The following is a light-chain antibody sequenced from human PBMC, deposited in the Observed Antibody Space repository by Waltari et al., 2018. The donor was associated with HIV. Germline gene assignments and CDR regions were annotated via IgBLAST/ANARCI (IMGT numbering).Light chain of an antibody. CDR2: DNN. Sequence: QSVLTQPPSVSAAPGQKVTISCPGNSSNIANNYVSWYHQLPGTAPKLLIYDNNKRPSGIPDRFAGSESGTSATLGITGLQTGDEADYYCGTWDSSLSAEVFGTGTKVTVL. V-gene: IGLV1-51*01. CDR3: GTWDSSLSAEV. CDR1: SSNIANNY. J-gene: IGLJ1*01.